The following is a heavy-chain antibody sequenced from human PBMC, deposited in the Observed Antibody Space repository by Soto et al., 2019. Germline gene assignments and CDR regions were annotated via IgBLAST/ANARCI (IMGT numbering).Heavy chain of an antibody. V-gene: IGHV1-69*06. D-gene: IGHD2-2*01. J-gene: IGHJ4*02. CDR1: GGTFSSYA. Sequence: ASVKVSCKASGGTFSSYAISWVRQAPGQGLEWMGGIIPIFGTANYAQKFQGRVTITADKSTSTAYMELSSLRSEDTAVYYCARDDCSSTSCRLGYYFDYWGQGTLVTVSS. CDR2: IIPIFGTA. CDR3: ARDDCSSTSCRLGYYFDY.